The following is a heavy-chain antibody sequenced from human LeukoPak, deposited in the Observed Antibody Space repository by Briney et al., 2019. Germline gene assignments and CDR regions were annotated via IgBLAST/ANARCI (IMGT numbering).Heavy chain of an antibody. D-gene: IGHD3-10*01. CDR1: GFTFSSYG. CDR3: AKAIWVAATSSWFCLDY. J-gene: IGHJ4*02. CDR2: ISYDGSNK. Sequence: GRSLRLSCAASGFTFSSYGMHWVRQAQGKGLEWVAVISYDGSNKYYADSVKGRFTISRDNSKNTLYLQMNSLRAEDTAVYYCAKAIWVAATSSWFCLDYRGQGTLVTVSS. V-gene: IGHV3-30*18.